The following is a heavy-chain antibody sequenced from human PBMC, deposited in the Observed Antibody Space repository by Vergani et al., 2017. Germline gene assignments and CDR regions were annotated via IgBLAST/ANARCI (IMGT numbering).Heavy chain of an antibody. CDR3: ARDRRENSDYGYFDY. V-gene: IGHV1-18*01. D-gene: IGHD4-17*01. CDR1: GHTFTSYG. J-gene: IGHJ4*02. Sequence: QVQLVQSGAEVKKPGASVKVSCKASGHTFTSYGISWVRQAPGQGLEWMGWISAYNGNTNYAHKLQGRVTMTTDTSTSTAYMELRSLRSDDTAVYYCARDRRENSDYGYFDYWGQGTLVTVSS. CDR2: ISAYNGNT.